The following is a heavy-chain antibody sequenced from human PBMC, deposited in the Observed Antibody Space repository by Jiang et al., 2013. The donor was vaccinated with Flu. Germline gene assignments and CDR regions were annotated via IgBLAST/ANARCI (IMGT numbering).Heavy chain of an antibody. D-gene: IGHD2-8*02. J-gene: IGHJ4*02. Sequence: VQLVESGGGVVRPGRSLRLSCVASGFTFSSFAMHWVRQAPGEGLEWVAAISYEGGNQYYADSVKGRFSISRDNSKNMLFLQMNSLRVEDTAVYSCVRDGYCTGGRCYPGPLDLEYWGQGNPGHRLL. CDR3: VRDGYCTGGRCYPGPLDLEY. CDR2: ISYEGGNQ. CDR1: GFTFSSFA. V-gene: IGHV3-30-3*01.